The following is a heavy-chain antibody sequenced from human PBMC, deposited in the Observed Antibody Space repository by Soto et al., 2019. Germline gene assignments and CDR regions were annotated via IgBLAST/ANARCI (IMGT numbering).Heavy chain of an antibody. CDR1: GFTFSGYW. CDR2: INNVGTST. V-gene: IGHV3-74*01. CDR3: VRGARPNCGGGSPNLGI. J-gene: IGHJ3*02. D-gene: IGHD2-21*01. Sequence: GGSLRLSCATSGFTFSGYWMHWVRQNSRDGLVWVSRINNVGTSTLYADSVKGRFTISRDNANDTLYLQMNDLRVDDTATYYCVRGARPNCGGGSPNLGIWGQGTKVTVSS.